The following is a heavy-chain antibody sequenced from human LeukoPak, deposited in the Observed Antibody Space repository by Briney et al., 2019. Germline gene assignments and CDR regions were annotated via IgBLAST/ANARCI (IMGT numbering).Heavy chain of an antibody. D-gene: IGHD3-16*01. J-gene: IGHJ2*01. CDR2: IYRSGST. Sequence: SQTLSLTCDVSGDSISSGDYSWTWIRQPPGKGLEWIGFIYRSGSTYYSPSLKSRVTISVDRSKTQFSLELTSVTAADTAVYFCARSRRGYWYFDLWGRGTLVSVSS. CDR3: ARSRRGYWYFDL. V-gene: IGHV4-30-2*01. CDR1: GDSISSGDYS.